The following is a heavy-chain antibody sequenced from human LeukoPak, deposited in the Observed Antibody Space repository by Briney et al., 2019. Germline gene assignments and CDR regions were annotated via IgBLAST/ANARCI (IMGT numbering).Heavy chain of an antibody. J-gene: IGHJ4*02. CDR1: GYSFTSYW. CDR2: IDPSDSYT. CDR3: ARAIRNYDILTGYLYYFDY. Sequence: GESLKISCKGSGYSFTSYWISWVRQMPGRGLEWVGRIDPSDSYTNYSPSFQGHVTISADKSISTAYLQWSSLKASDTAMYYCARAIRNYDILTGYLYYFDYWGQGTLVTVSS. V-gene: IGHV5-10-1*01. D-gene: IGHD3-9*01.